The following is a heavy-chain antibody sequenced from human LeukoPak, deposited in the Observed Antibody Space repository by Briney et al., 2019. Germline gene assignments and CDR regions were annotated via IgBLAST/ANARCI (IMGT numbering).Heavy chain of an antibody. CDR3: VRGGGLRESDY. Sequence: SQTLSLTCTVSGGSISSGGYYWSWIRQHPGKGLEWIGYIYYSGSTYYNPSLKSRVTISVDTSKNQFSLKLSSVTAADTGGYYCVRGGGLRESDYWGQGTLVTVSS. D-gene: IGHD5-12*01. J-gene: IGHJ4*02. CDR1: GGSISSGGYY. CDR2: IYYSGST. V-gene: IGHV4-31*03.